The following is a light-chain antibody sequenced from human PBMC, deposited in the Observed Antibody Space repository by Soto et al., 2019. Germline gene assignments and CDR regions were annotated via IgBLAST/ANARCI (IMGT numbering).Light chain of an antibody. CDR3: SSYAGTNNLV. J-gene: IGLJ1*01. CDR2: DVS. Sequence: QSALTQPPSASGSLGQSVTISCTGTSSDVGGYNYVSWYQQHPGKAPKLLIYDVSQRPSGVPDRFSGSKSGNTASLTVSGLQAEDETDYYRSSYAGTNNLVFGTGTKLTVL. V-gene: IGLV2-8*01. CDR1: SSDVGGYNY.